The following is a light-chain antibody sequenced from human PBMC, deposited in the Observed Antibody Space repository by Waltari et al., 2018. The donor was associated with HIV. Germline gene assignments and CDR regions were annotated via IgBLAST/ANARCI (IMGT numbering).Light chain of an antibody. V-gene: IGLV2-14*03. CDR1: DSDFGLYNF. Sequence: SAVTQPASVSGLPGQSITISCTGDDSDFGLYNFVSWYQQHPGQLPTLILYDVDSRASGGSDRFSGSMSGHTAAPNISGLLAEDEADYYCASFTGDHTLVFGGGTKVTVL. J-gene: IGLJ3*02. CDR3: ASFTGDHTLV. CDR2: DVD.